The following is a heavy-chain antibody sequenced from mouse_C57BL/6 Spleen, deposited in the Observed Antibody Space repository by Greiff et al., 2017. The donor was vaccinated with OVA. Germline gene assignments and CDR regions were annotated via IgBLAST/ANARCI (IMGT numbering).Heavy chain of an antibody. D-gene: IGHD4-1*01. CDR3: AQTGTSLVLYFDY. V-gene: IGHV1-82*01. CDR1: GYAFSSSW. J-gene: IGHJ2*01. Sequence: VQLVESGPELVKPGASVKISCKASGYAFSSSWMNWVKQRPGKGLEWIGRIYPGDGDTNYNGKFKGKATLTADKSSSTAYMQLSSLTSEDSAVYFCAQTGTSLVLYFDYWGQGTTLTVSS. CDR2: IYPGDGDT.